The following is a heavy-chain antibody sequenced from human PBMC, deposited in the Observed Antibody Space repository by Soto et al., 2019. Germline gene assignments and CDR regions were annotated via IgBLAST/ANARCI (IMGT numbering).Heavy chain of an antibody. CDR2: IYYSGGT. J-gene: IGHJ4*02. CDR3: ARTVGSGSPDFDY. D-gene: IGHD3-10*01. CDR1: GASITGDGYY. V-gene: IGHV4-31*11. Sequence: PSETLSLTCAVSGASITGDGYYWSWIRQHPGKGLDWIGHIYYSGGTYYNLSFGSRLSISVDTSKNQFSLKLTSVTAADTAVYYCARTVGSGSPDFDYWGQGTLVTVSS.